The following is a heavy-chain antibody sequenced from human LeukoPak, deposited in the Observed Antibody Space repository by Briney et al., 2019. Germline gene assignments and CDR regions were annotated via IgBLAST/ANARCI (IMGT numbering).Heavy chain of an antibody. Sequence: KPLETLSLTCTVSGGSVSSYYWSWIRQPPGKGLEWIGYIYYSGSTNYNPSLKSRVTISVDTSKNQFSLKLSSVTAADTAVYYCARHGAAAGRIDYWGQGTLVTVSS. CDR2: IYYSGST. V-gene: IGHV4-59*08. D-gene: IGHD6-13*01. J-gene: IGHJ4*02. CDR1: GGSVSSYY. CDR3: ARHGAAAGRIDY.